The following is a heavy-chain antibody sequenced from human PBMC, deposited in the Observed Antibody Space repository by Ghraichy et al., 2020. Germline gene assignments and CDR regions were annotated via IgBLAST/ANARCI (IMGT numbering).Heavy chain of an antibody. CDR1: GFTFSSYG. Sequence: LSLTCAASGFTFSSYGMHWVRQAPGKGLEWVAVIWYDGSNKYYADSVKGRFTISRDNSKNTLYLQMNSLRAEDTAVYYCARARDGYNYIDYWGQGTLVTVSS. CDR3: ARARDGYNYIDY. D-gene: IGHD5-24*01. V-gene: IGHV3-33*01. CDR2: IWYDGSNK. J-gene: IGHJ4*02.